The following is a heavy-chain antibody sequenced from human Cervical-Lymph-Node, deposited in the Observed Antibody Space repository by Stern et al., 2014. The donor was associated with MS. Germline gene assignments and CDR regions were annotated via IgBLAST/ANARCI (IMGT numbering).Heavy chain of an antibody. CDR1: GFTFSNYS. J-gene: IGHJ6*02. CDR2: ISPKNGDT. V-gene: IGHV1-2*02. CDR3: AENMDV. Sequence: QVQLVESGAEVKKPGASVQVSCKPSGFTFSNYSVHWLRQAPGQRPEWMGRISPKNGDTNYAPKFQGRVTMTRDTSYGFASLGVTRLRLGDTAIYYCAENMDVWGQGTAVPVSS.